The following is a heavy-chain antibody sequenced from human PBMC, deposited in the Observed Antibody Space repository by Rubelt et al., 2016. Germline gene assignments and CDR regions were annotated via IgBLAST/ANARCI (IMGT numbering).Heavy chain of an antibody. CDR3: ARGPLGGLVIADAFDI. CDR1: GGTFSSYA. D-gene: IGHD3-9*01. V-gene: IGHV1-69*04. Sequence: QVQLVQSGAEVKKPGSSVKVSCKASGGTFSSYAISWVRQAPGQGLEWMGRIIPILGIANYARRFQGRVTITADKSTSPAYMELSSLRSEDTAVYYCARGPLGGLVIADAFDIWGQGTMVTVSS. CDR2: IIPILGIA. J-gene: IGHJ3*02.